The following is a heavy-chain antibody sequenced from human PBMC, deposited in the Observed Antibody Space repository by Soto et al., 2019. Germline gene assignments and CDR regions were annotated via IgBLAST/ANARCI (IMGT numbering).Heavy chain of an antibody. CDR1: GYTFTTYG. CDR3: ARDMGYCGGTSCYNPFFDF. D-gene: IGHD2-2*02. J-gene: IGHJ4*02. V-gene: IGHV1-3*01. CDR2: ISAGTGNT. Sequence: GASVKVSCKASGYTFTTYGMHWVRQAPGQRPEWMGWISAGTGNTKYSQKFQDRVTITRDTSASTAYMELGSLRSEDTAVYYCARDMGYCGGTSCYNPFFDFWGQGTLVTVSS.